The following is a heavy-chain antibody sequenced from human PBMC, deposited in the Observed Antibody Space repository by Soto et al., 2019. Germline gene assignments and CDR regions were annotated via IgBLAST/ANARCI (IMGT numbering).Heavy chain of an antibody. V-gene: IGHV3-23*01. CDR3: ATHTAMVPPLAY. CDR1: GFTFSSYA. Sequence: EVQLLESGGGLVQPGGSLRLSCAASGFTFSSYAMSWIRQAPGKGLEWVSAISGSGGSTYYADSVKGRFTISRDNSKNTLYLQMNSLRAEDTAVYYCATHTAMVPPLAYWGQGTLVTVSS. CDR2: ISGSGGST. D-gene: IGHD5-18*01. J-gene: IGHJ4*02.